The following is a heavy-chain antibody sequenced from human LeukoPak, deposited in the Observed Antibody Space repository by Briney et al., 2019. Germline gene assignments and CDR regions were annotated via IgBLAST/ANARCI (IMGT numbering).Heavy chain of an antibody. D-gene: IGHD4/OR15-4a*01. CDR3: ARSGGLTNDFDY. Sequence: PGGSLRLSCGASGFTFSDYYSSWIRQAPGKGLEWVSYISSSDNTVYYADSVKGRFTISKDNAKNSLYLQMNSLRAEDTAVYYCARSGGLTNDFDYWGQGTLVTVSS. J-gene: IGHJ4*02. CDR1: GFTFSDYY. V-gene: IGHV3-11*04. CDR2: ISSSDNTV.